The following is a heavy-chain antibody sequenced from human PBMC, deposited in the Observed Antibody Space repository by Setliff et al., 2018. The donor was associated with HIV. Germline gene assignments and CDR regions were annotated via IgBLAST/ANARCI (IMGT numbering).Heavy chain of an antibody. J-gene: IGHJ4*02. CDR1: GGSISSHY. V-gene: IGHV4-59*11. CDR2: IYYSGST. Sequence: SETLSLTCTVSGGSISSHYWSWIRQPPGKGLEWIGYIYYSGSTNYNPSLKSRVTISVDTSKNQFSLRLSSVTAADTAVYYCARDLPPYYWGQGTLVTVSS. CDR3: ARDLPPYY.